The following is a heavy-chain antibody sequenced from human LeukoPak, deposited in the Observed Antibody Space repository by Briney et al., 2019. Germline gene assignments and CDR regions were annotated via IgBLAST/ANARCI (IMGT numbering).Heavy chain of an antibody. Sequence: PGGSLRLSCAASGFTFSSYWMHWVRQAPGKGLVWVSRINSDGSSTSYAHSVKGRATISRDNAKNTLYLQMNSLRAEDTAAYYCARAYLLLCSSDYWGQGTLVTVSS. CDR1: GFTFSSYW. CDR3: ARAYLLLCSSDY. CDR2: INSDGSST. D-gene: IGHD2-2*01. J-gene: IGHJ4*02. V-gene: IGHV3-74*01.